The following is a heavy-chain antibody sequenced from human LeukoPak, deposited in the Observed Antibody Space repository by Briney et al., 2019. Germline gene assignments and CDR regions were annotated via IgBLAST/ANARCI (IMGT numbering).Heavy chain of an antibody. CDR2: IKQDGSEQ. CDR3: AKGGGGSYYEYFQH. V-gene: IGHV3-7*01. CDR1: GFTFSSSW. Sequence: QSGGSLRLSCVASGFTFSSSWMSWVRQAPGKGLEWVAYIKQDGSEQHYVDSVKGRFTISRDNAKNSLYLQMNSLRAEDTAVYYCAKGGGGSYYEYFQHWGQGTLVTVSS. J-gene: IGHJ1*01. D-gene: IGHD1-26*01.